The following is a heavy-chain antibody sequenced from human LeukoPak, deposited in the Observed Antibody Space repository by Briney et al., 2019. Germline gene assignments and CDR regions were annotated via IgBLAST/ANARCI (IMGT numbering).Heavy chain of an antibody. CDR2: ISYDGSNK. J-gene: IGHJ4*02. V-gene: IGHV3-30*18. CDR1: GFTFSSYG. Sequence: GGSLTLSCSVSGFTFSSYGMHWVRQAPGKGLEWVAVISYDGSNKYYADSVQGRFTISRDNSKNTLYLQMNSLRAEDTAVYYCAKVWDSSGWYGEFDYWGQRTLVTVSS. D-gene: IGHD6-19*01. CDR3: AKVWDSSGWYGEFDY.